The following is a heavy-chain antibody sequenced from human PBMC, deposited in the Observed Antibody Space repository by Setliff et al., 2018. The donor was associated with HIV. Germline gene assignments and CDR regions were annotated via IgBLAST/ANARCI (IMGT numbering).Heavy chain of an antibody. CDR2: IYSAGST. D-gene: IGHD5-12*01. CDR1: GGSLSSGYDY. V-gene: IGHV4-61*09. J-gene: IGHJ5*02. CDR3: VREYSGVYPDFSFYIDV. Sequence: SETLSLTCTVSGGSLSSGYDYWTWIRQPAGKGLEWIGHIYSAGSTNYNPTLTSRVTMSVDMSKNQFSLKLRSVTAADMAVYYCVREYSGVYPDFSFYIDVWGQGTQVTVSS.